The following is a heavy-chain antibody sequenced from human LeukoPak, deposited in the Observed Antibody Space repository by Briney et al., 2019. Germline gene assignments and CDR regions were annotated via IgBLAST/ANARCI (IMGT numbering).Heavy chain of an antibody. V-gene: IGHV3-30*02. J-gene: IGHJ4*02. CDR3: ADYDSSGYSFDY. Sequence: PGGSLRLSCAASGFTFSSYGMHWVRQAPGKGLEWVAFIRYDGSNKYYADSVKGRFTISRDNSKNTLYLQMNSLRAEDTAVYYCADYDSSGYSFDYCGQGTLVTVSS. CDR2: IRYDGSNK. D-gene: IGHD3-22*01. CDR1: GFTFSSYG.